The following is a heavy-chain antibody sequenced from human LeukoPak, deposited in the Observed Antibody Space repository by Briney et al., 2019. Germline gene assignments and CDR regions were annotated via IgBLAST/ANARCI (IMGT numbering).Heavy chain of an antibody. D-gene: IGHD4-11*01. CDR2: IYLDGSRA. CDR1: GFTFTNYW. Sequence: PGGSLRLSCAVSGFTFTNYWMSWARQSPGKGLEWVANIYLDGSRAYYVDSVKGRFTIPRDNAKNSLFLQMNSLSAEDTAVYYCGRAGPVTKDHFMDVWGKGTTVTVSS. V-gene: IGHV3-7*01. J-gene: IGHJ6*03. CDR3: GRAGPVTKDHFMDV.